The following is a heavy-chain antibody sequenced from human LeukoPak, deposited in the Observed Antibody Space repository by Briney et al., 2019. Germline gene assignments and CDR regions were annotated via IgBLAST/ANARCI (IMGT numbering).Heavy chain of an antibody. CDR3: ARDNGGSRPHIAPTAAGDY. Sequence: PGGSLRLSCVASGFTFSGFAMHWVRLAPGKGLEWVAAMSHDGINDHYPDSVKGRFTISRDNSKDTLYLQMNSLRAEDTAIYYCARDNGGSRPHIAPTAAGDYWGQGTLVTVSS. V-gene: IGHV3-30-3*01. J-gene: IGHJ4*02. D-gene: IGHD2-21*02. CDR1: GFTFSGFA. CDR2: MSHDGIND.